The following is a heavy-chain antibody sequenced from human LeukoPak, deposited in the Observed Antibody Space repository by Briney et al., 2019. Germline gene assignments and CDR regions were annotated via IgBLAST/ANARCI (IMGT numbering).Heavy chain of an antibody. V-gene: IGHV4-34*01. CDR3: ARHSLGIAVAGSLNTIDY. CDR1: GGSFSGYY. D-gene: IGHD6-19*01. Sequence: SETLSLTCAVYGGSFSGYYWSWIRQPPGKGLEWIGEINHSGSTNYNPSLKSRVTIFVDTSKNQFSLKLSSVTAADTAVYYCARHSLGIAVAGSLNTIDYWGQGTLVTVSS. CDR2: INHSGST. J-gene: IGHJ4*02.